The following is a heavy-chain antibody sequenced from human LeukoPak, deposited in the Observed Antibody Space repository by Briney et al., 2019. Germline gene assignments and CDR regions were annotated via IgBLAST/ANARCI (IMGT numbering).Heavy chain of an antibody. V-gene: IGHV4-61*02. Sequence: PSETLSLTCTVSGGSISSGNYHWSWIRQPAGKGLEWIGRIYTGGSTNYNPSFKSRLTISIDKSKNQFSLELTSVTAADSAVYFCAGGPLLGDDYDPPFRYWGQGTLVTVSS. J-gene: IGHJ4*02. CDR2: IYTGGST. CDR1: GGSISSGNYH. D-gene: IGHD4/OR15-4a*01. CDR3: AGGPLLGDDYDPPFRY.